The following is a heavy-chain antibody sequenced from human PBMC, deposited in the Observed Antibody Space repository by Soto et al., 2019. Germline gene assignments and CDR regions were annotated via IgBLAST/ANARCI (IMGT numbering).Heavy chain of an antibody. J-gene: IGHJ4*02. V-gene: IGHV1-69*13. CDR1: GGTFSSYA. CDR2: IIPIFGTA. Sequence: SVKVSCKASGGTFSSYAISWVRQAPGQGLEWMGGIIPIFGTANYAQKFQGRVTITADESTSTAYMELSSLRSEDTAVYYCARDQNYYDSSGYYPLDYWGQGTLVTVSS. D-gene: IGHD3-22*01. CDR3: ARDQNYYDSSGYYPLDY.